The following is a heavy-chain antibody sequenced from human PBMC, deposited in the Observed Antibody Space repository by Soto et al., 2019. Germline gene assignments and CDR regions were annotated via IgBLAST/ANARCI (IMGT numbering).Heavy chain of an antibody. CDR2: ISSSGSTI. J-gene: IGHJ4*02. CDR1: GFTFSDYY. D-gene: IGHD6-13*01. Sequence: GSLRLSCAASGFTFSDYYLSWIRQAPGKGLEWVSYISSSGSTIYYADSVKGRFTISRDNAKNSLYLQMNSLRAEDTAVYYCARKPYSSSWSAYWGQGTLVTVSS. CDR3: ARKPYSSSWSAY. V-gene: IGHV3-11*01.